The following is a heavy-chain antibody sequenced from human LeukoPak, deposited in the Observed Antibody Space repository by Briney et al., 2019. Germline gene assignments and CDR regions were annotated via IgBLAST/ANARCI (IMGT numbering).Heavy chain of an antibody. CDR2: IYYSGST. J-gene: IGHJ6*02. Sequence: PSETLSLTCTVSGGSISSSSYYWGWIRQPPGKGLEWIGSIYYSGSTYYNPSLKSRVTISVDTSNNQFSLKLDSMTAADTALYYCARFRGGNYLDYYYYGMDVWGQGTTVTVSS. CDR3: ARFRGGNYLDYYYYGMDV. CDR1: GGSISSSSYY. V-gene: IGHV4-39*01. D-gene: IGHD3-10*01.